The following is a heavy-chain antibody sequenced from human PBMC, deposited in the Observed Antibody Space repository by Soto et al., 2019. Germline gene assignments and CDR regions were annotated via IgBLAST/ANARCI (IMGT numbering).Heavy chain of an antibody. CDR2: IFYNGKT. CDR1: GGSVFSSSSY. V-gene: IGHV4-39*01. J-gene: IGHJ2*01. CDR3: ARLVGPSEFSGSWYRFEQ. Sequence: SETLSLTCTVTGGSVFSSSSYWAWIRQSPGKGLEWIGQIFYNGKTYYSPSLGSRVTMSVDSSNNLFSLSLRSVTAADTALYYCARLVGPSEFSGSWYRFEQRGRVILDTAST. D-gene: IGHD6-25*01.